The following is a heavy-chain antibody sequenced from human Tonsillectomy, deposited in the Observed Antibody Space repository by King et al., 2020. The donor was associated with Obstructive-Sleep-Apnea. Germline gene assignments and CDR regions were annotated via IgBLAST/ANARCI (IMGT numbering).Heavy chain of an antibody. CDR3: ARHPSSGNDY. J-gene: IGHJ4*02. CDR2: IYYSGST. V-gene: IGHV4-59*08. D-gene: IGHD6-25*01. CDR1: GGSISSYY. Sequence: QLQESGPGLVKPSETLSLTCTVSGGSISSYYWSWIRQPPGKGLEWIGYIYYSGSTNYNPSLKSRVTISVDTSKNQFSLKLSSVTAADPAVYYCARHPSSGNDYWGQGTLVTVSS.